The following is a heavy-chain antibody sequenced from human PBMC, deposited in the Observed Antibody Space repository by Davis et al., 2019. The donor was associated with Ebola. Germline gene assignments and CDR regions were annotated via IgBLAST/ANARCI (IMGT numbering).Heavy chain of an antibody. CDR2: IYYSGST. J-gene: IGHJ4*02. D-gene: IGHD5-18*01. Sequence: SETLSLTCTVSGGSISSSSYYWSWIRQTPGKGLEWIAYIYYSGSTNYNPSLKSRVTISVDTSKNQFSLKLSSVTAADTAVYYCARVGRTAMVFDYWGQGTLVTVSS. CDR1: GGSISSSSYY. CDR3: ARVGRTAMVFDY. V-gene: IGHV4-61*01.